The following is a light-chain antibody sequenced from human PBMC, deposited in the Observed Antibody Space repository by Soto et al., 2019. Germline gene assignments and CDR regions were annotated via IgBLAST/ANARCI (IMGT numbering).Light chain of an antibody. CDR2: GAS. J-gene: IGKJ1*01. V-gene: IGKV3-15*01. CDR3: QQYNSWPRT. Sequence: ETVMTQSPGTLSVSLGERATLSCRASQTVRSYLAWYQQKPGQAPRLLIYGASTRATDIPARFSGSGSGTDFTLTISSLQSEDFAVYYCQQYNSWPRTLGQGTKVDIK. CDR1: QTVRSY.